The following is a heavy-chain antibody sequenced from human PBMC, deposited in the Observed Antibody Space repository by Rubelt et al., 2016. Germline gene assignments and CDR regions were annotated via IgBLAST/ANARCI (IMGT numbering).Heavy chain of an antibody. CDR2: ITGGATGT. CDR3: AKSPDYYFYGMDV. V-gene: IGHV3-23*01. Sequence: EVQLLESGGTLVQPGGSLRLSCAASGFTFSSYAMSWVRQAPGKGMEWVPAITGGATGTSYTNSAKGRFPISRDNSKNRLYLQMNSLSAEDTAVYYCAKSPDYYFYGMDVWGQGTTVTVSS. J-gene: IGHJ6*02. CDR1: GFTFSSYA.